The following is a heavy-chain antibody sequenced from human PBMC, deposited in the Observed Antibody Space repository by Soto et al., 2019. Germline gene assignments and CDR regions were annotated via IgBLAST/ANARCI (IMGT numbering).Heavy chain of an antibody. J-gene: IGHJ6*02. CDR2: IYYSGST. Sequence: SETLSLTCTVSGGSISSGGYYWRWIRQHPGKGLEWIGYIYYSGSTYYNPSLKSRVTISVDTSKNQFSLKLSSVTAADTAVYYCASVRSVAATRGDYYYYGMDVWGQGTTVTVS. V-gene: IGHV4-31*03. D-gene: IGHD2-15*01. CDR3: ASVRSVAATRGDYYYYGMDV. CDR1: GGSISSGGYY.